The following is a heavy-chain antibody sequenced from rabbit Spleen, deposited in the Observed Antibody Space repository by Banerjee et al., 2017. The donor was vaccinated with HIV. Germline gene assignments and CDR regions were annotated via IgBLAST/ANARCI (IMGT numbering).Heavy chain of an antibody. J-gene: IGHJ6*01. CDR1: GFSASNIYY. D-gene: IGHD8-1*01. V-gene: IGHV1S40*01. Sequence: QSLEESGGDLVKPGASLTLTCTASGFSASNIYYMCWVRQTPGKGLEWIACTAGGRSSFSYFASWAKGRFTISKTSSTTVTLQMTSLTAADTATYFCARDSGSSFSSYGMDLWGPGTLVTVS. CDR2: TAGGRSSFS. CDR3: ARDSGSSFSSYGMDL.